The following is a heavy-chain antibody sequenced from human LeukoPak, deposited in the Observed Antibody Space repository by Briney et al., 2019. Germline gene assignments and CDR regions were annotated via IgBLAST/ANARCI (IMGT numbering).Heavy chain of an antibody. D-gene: IGHD2-2*01. CDR1: GFTFSSYS. CDR3: ARGNCSSTSCYFFRRGYYYGMDV. Sequence: GGSLRLSCAASGFTFSSYSMNWVRQAPGKGLEWVSSISSSSYIYYADSVKGRFTISRDNAKNSLYPQMNSLRAEDTAVYYCARGNCSSTSCYFFRRGYYYGMDVWGQGTTVTVSS. V-gene: IGHV3-21*01. J-gene: IGHJ6*02. CDR2: ISSSSYI.